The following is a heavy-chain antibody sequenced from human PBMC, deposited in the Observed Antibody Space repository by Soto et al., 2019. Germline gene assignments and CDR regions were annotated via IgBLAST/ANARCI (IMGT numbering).Heavy chain of an antibody. D-gene: IGHD3-22*01. CDR1: GGSISSGGHY. CDR2: ISYSGST. Sequence: QVQLQESGPGLVKPSQTLSLTCTVSGGSISSGGHYWSWIRQHPGKGLEWIGYISYSGSTYYNPSRESRVTISVDTSKHQFSLKLRSVTAADTAVYYCASDALSRDSIWGQGTLVTVSS. J-gene: IGHJ4*02. CDR3: ASDALSRDSI. V-gene: IGHV4-31*03.